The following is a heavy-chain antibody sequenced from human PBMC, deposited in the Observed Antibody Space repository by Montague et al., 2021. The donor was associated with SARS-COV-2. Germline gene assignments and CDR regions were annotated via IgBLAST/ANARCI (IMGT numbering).Heavy chain of an antibody. J-gene: IGHJ4*02. V-gene: IGHV3-7*01. CDR2: IKGDSTET. D-gene: IGHD3-3*01. CDR3: ARKTAVFGGAL. Sequence: SLRLSCAASGFSFSAYWMTWVRQAPGKGLEWLASIKGDSTETYYGYSARDRFIISRHNAEKSLSLQMNNLRADDTAVYYCARKTAVFGGALWGPGTLVRVSA. CDR1: GFSFSAYW.